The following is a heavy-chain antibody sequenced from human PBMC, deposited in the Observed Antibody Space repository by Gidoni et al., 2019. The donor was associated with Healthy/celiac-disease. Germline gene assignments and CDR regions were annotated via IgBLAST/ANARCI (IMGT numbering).Heavy chain of an antibody. CDR3: ARDRSTAATGPYNYYGLDV. CDR2: VIPMLGIA. CDR1: GGTFSNYA. J-gene: IGHJ6*02. Sequence: QVQLVQSGTVVKKPGSSVKVSCKASGGTFSNYAITWVRQAPGQGLEWMGRVIPMLGIANYAQKFQGRVTITADKSTSTAYMELSSLRSEDTAVYYCARDRSTAATGPYNYYGLDVWGQGTTVTVSS. V-gene: IGHV1-69*09. D-gene: IGHD6-13*01.